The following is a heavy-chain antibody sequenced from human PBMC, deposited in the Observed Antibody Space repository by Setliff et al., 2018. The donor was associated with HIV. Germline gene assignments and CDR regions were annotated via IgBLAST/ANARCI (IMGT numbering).Heavy chain of an antibody. CDR2: IYTSGST. CDR1: GGSISSGSYY. V-gene: IGHV4-61*02. Sequence: SETLSLTCTVSGGSISSGSYYWSWIRQPAGKGLEWIGRIYTSGSTNYNPSLKSRVTISVDTSKNQFSLKLSSVTAADTAVYYCARDRELARHYYYGMDVWGRGTTVTVSS. J-gene: IGHJ6*02. D-gene: IGHD6-6*01. CDR3: ARDRELARHYYYGMDV.